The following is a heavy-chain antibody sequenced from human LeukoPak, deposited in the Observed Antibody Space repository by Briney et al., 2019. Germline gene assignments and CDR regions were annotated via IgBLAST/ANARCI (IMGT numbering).Heavy chain of an antibody. CDR3: ARESPTDCSGGSCYSRDAFDI. V-gene: IGHV4-59*12. CDR2: IYYSGIT. J-gene: IGHJ3*02. Sequence: SETLSLTCTVSGGSISSYYWSWIRQPPGKGLEWIGYIYYSGITSYNPSLKSRVTISADTSKNQFSLNLISVTAADTAVYYCARESPTDCSGGSCYSRDAFDIWGQGTMVTVSS. CDR1: GGSISSYY. D-gene: IGHD2-15*01.